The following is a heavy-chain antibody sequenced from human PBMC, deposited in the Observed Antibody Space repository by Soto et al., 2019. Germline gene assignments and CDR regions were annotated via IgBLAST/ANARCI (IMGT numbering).Heavy chain of an antibody. CDR3: ARGGRSNDY. Sequence: SETLSLTCTVSGGSINSFYWSWIRQPPGKGLEWIGYIYYSGITNYNPSLKSRVTISVDTSKNHFSLKLSSVTAADTAVYFCARGGRSNDYWGQGTLVTVSS. J-gene: IGHJ4*02. D-gene: IGHD1-26*01. CDR2: IYYSGIT. V-gene: IGHV4-59*01. CDR1: GGSINSFY.